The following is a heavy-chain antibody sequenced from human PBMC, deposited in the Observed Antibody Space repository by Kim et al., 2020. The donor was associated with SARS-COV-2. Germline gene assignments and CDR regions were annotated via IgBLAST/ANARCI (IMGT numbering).Heavy chain of an antibody. Sequence: SETLSLTCTVSGGSISSYYWSWIRQPAGKGLEWIGRIYTSGSTNYNPSLKSRVTMSVDTSKNQFSLKLSSVTAADTAVYYCAREIGDFWSGYYYYYYYYMDVWGKGTTVTVSS. CDR3: AREIGDFWSGYYYYYYYYMDV. D-gene: IGHD3-3*01. CDR2: IYTSGST. V-gene: IGHV4-4*07. CDR1: GGSISSYY. J-gene: IGHJ6*03.